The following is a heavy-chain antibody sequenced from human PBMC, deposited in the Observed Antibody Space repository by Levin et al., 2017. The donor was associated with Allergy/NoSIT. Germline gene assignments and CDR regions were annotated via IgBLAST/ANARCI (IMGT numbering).Heavy chain of an antibody. J-gene: IGHJ4*02. Sequence: GSLRLSCTVSGGSISSYYWSWIRQPPGKGLEWIGYIYYSGSTNYNPSLKSRVTISVDTSKNQFSLKLSSVTAADTAVYYCARGGGVSDYWGQGTLVTVSS. CDR2: IYYSGST. V-gene: IGHV4-59*01. D-gene: IGHD3-10*01. CDR3: ARGGGVSDY. CDR1: GGSISSYY.